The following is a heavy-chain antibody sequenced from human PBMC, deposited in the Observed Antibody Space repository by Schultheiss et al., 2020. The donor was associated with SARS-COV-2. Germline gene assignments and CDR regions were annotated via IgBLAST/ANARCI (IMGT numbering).Heavy chain of an antibody. CDR1: GGTFSSYT. J-gene: IGHJ4*02. V-gene: IGHV1-2*02. Sequence: ASVKVSCKASGGTFSSYTISWVRQAPGQGLEWMGWINPNSGGTNYAQKFHGRVTMTRDSSISTVYMELSRLRSDDTAVYYCAKWWGGAFDYWGQGTLVTVSS. D-gene: IGHD2-8*01. CDR2: INPNSGGT. CDR3: AKWWGGAFDY.